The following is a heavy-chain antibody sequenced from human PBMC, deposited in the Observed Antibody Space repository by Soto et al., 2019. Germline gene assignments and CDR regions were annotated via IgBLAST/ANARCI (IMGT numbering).Heavy chain of an antibody. CDR1: GGSISSSSYY. V-gene: IGHV4-39*01. CDR2: IYYSGST. J-gene: IGHJ6*02. CDR3: ARPPRYYAFWSGYPQFYYGMDV. D-gene: IGHD3-3*01. Sequence: QLQLQESGPGLVKPSETLSLTCTVSGGSISSSSYYWGWIRQPPGKGLEWIGSIYYSGSTYYNPSLKRRVTLSVAPSNTQFSLKLPSVTAAAPSVYYCARPPRYYAFWSGYPQFYYGMDVWGQGTTVTVSS.